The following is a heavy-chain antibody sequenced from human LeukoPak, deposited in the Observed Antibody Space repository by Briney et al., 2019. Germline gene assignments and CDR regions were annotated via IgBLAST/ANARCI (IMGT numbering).Heavy chain of an antibody. V-gene: IGHV4-34*01. CDR3: ATNRDCSGGSCYPY. CDR1: GGSFSGYY. Sequence: PSETLSLTCAVYGGSFSGYYWSWIRQPPGKGLEWIGEINHSGSTNYNPSLKSRVTISVDKSKNQFSLKLSSVTAADTAVYYCATNRDCSGGSCYPYWGQGTLVTVSS. J-gene: IGHJ4*02. CDR2: INHSGST. D-gene: IGHD2-15*01.